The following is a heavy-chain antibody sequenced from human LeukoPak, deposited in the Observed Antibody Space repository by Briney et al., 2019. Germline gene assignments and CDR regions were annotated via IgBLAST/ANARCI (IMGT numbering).Heavy chain of an antibody. D-gene: IGHD1-26*01. J-gene: IGHJ4*02. Sequence: ASVKVSCKASGYTFTGYYMHWVRQAPGQGLEWMGWMNPNSGNTVYAQKFQDRVTITKDTSISTTYMELSSLRSEGTAVYYCARAVGAPYYFDSWGQGTLVTVSS. CDR1: GYTFTGYY. CDR2: MNPNSGNT. CDR3: ARAVGAPYYFDS. V-gene: IGHV1-8*03.